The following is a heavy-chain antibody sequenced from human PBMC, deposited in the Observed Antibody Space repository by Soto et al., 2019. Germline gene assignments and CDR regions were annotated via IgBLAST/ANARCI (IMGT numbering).Heavy chain of an antibody. CDR2: SYFTGNT. D-gene: IGHD6-13*01. CDR3: ARHRTGYSSSWLDY. CDR1: GGSISSGTYS. J-gene: IGHJ4*02. Sequence: QLQLQESGPGLVKPSETLSLTCTVSGGSISSGTYSWGWIRQPPGKGLEWIGNSYFTGNTHYNPSPNSRVTTSVDTSKSQFSLSLTSVTAADTAVYYCARHRTGYSSSWLDYWGQGTLVTVSS. V-gene: IGHV4-39*01.